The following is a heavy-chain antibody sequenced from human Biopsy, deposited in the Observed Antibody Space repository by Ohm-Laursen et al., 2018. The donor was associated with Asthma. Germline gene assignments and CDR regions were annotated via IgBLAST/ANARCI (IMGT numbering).Heavy chain of an antibody. Sequence: SDTLSLTCTVSGDSITSGGCCWNWIRQHPGKGLEWIGYIHHSGTSYFNPSLKSRVSFSRDTSKNQFFLRLSSVTAADTAMYYCARIPRRSGSYFVDYWGQGTLVTVSS. D-gene: IGHD3-22*01. V-gene: IGHV4-31*03. CDR1: GDSITSGGCC. CDR3: ARIPRRSGSYFVDY. CDR2: IHHSGTS. J-gene: IGHJ4*02.